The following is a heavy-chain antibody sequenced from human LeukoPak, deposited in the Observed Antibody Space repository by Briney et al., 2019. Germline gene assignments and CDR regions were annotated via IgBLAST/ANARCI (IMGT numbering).Heavy chain of an antibody. CDR3: AKDLHYYDSSGYFDY. CDR1: GFTFSSYS. Sequence: GGSLRLSCAASGFTFSSYSMNWVRQAPGKGLEWVSVISGSGGSTYYADSVKGRFTISRDNSKNTLYLQLNSLRAEDTAVYYCAKDLHYYDSSGYFDYWGQGTLVTVSS. D-gene: IGHD3-22*01. J-gene: IGHJ4*02. CDR2: ISGSGGST. V-gene: IGHV3-23*01.